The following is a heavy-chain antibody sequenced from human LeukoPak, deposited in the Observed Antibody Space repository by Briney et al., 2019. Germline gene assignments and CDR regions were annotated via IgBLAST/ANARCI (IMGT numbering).Heavy chain of an antibody. CDR3: ARDRSDGNYCMVV. V-gene: IGHV3-53*01. CDR1: GFTVSNNY. D-gene: IGHD5-24*01. J-gene: IGHJ6*03. Sequence: GGSLRLSCAASGFTVSNNYMSWVRQAPGKGLEWVSVIHGGGSTSYADSVKGRFTISRDNSKNTLYLQMNSLRVDDTGVYYCARDRSDGNYCMVVWGKGTTVIVSS. CDR2: IHGGGST.